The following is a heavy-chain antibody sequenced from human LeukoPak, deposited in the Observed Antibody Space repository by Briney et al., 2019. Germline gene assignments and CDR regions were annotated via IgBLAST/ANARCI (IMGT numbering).Heavy chain of an antibody. CDR1: GGSISSYH. V-gene: IGHV4-59*01. CDR3: ARAGHNYGIYYFDY. CDR2: IDYSGST. Sequence: SETLSLTRTVSGGSISSYHWSWIRQPPGKGLEWIGYIDYSGSTNYNPSLKSRVTISVDTSKNQFSLKLSSVTAADTAVYYCARAGHNYGIYYFDYWGQGTLVTVSS. J-gene: IGHJ4*02. D-gene: IGHD5-18*01.